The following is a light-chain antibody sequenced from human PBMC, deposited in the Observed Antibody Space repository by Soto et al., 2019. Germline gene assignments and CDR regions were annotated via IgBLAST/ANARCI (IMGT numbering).Light chain of an antibody. J-gene: IGKJ3*01. CDR1: QSISSS. Sequence: EILLTQSPSTLSLSPGERATLSCRASQSISSSLAWYQQKPGQAPRLLLYDASNRATGSPARFSGSGSGTDFTLTISSLAREDFAFYYCQQRNNSPLTFGPGTKVNI. CDR3: QQRNNSPLT. CDR2: DAS. V-gene: IGKV3-11*01.